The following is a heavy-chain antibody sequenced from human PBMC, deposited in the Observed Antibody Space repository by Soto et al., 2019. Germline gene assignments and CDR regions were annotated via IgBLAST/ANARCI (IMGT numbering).Heavy chain of an antibody. Sequence: GGSLRLSCAASGFTFKTYGMHWVRQAPGKGLEWVAVISFGGTDKYYADSVKGRFSISRDNSKSTLYLQMNNLTADDTAVYYCAAEHWLTDGYFYAMDVWGQGTTVTV. J-gene: IGHJ6*02. CDR1: GFTFKTYG. CDR3: AAEHWLTDGYFYAMDV. D-gene: IGHD6-19*01. V-gene: IGHV3-30*03. CDR2: ISFGGTDK.